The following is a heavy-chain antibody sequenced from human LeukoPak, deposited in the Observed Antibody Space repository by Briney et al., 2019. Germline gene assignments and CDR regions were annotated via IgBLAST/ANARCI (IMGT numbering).Heavy chain of an antibody. CDR3: AKEGYSYGYYFDY. J-gene: IGHJ4*02. Sequence: GGSLRLSCAASGFTFSGYDMNWVRQAPGKGLELISYISTSGNTIYYADSVKGRFTISRDNAQSSLHLQMNSLRTEDTALYYCAKEGYSYGYYFDYWGQGTLATVSS. CDR2: ISTSGNTI. CDR1: GFTFSGYD. V-gene: IGHV3-48*03. D-gene: IGHD5-18*01.